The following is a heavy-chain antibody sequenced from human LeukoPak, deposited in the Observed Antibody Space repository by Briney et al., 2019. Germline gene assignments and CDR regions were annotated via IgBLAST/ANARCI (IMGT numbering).Heavy chain of an antibody. V-gene: IGHV1-24*01. CDR1: GYTLTELS. D-gene: IGHD5-18*01. Sequence: ASVKVSCKVSGYTLTELSMHWVRQAPGKGLEWMGGFDPEDGETIYAQKFQGRVTMTEDTSTDTAYMELSSLRSEDTAVYYCARDNTAMASFDYWGQGTLVTVSS. J-gene: IGHJ4*02. CDR3: ARDNTAMASFDY. CDR2: FDPEDGET.